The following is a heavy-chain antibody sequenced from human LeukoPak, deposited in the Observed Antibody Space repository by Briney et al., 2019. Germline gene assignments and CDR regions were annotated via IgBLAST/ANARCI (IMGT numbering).Heavy chain of an antibody. CDR3: ARGDSSGYYYFGIGYFDY. CDR2: INHSGST. Sequence: SETLSLTCAVYGGSFSGYYWSWIRQPPGKGLEWIGEINHSGSTYYNPSLKSRVTISVDTSKNQFSLKLSSVTAADAAVYYCARGDSSGYYYFGIGYFDYWGQGTLVTVSS. D-gene: IGHD3-22*01. CDR1: GGSFSGYY. V-gene: IGHV4-34*01. J-gene: IGHJ4*02.